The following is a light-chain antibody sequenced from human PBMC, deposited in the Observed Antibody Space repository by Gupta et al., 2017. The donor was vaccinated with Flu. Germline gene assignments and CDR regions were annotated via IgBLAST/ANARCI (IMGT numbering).Light chain of an antibody. Sequence: EIVMTQSPATLSVSPGERATLSCRASQSVSSNLAWYQQKPGQAPRLLIYGASTRATGIPARFSGSGSGTEFTLTISSRQSEDFAVYYCQQYKNWAQTLVQGTDVEIK. CDR2: GAS. CDR1: QSVSSN. J-gene: IGKJ1*01. V-gene: IGKV3-15*01. CDR3: QQYKNWAQT.